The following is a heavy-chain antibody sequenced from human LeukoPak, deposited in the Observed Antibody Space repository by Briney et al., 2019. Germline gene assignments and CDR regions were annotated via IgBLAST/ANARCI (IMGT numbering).Heavy chain of an antibody. CDR3: AREGLSVNGGFDI. Sequence: GGSLRLSCAASGFTFRNYFMSWVRQAPGKGLEWLSSISTSSSHIYYTDSVKGRFTISRDNAKNSLSLQMNNLTLDDTAVYYCAREGLSVNGGFDIWGQGTMISVSS. CDR2: ISTSSSHI. J-gene: IGHJ3*02. CDR1: GFTFRNYF. D-gene: IGHD3/OR15-3a*01. V-gene: IGHV3-21*01.